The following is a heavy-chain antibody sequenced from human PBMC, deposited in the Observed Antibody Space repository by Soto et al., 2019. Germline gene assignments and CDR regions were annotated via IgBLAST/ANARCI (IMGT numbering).Heavy chain of an antibody. Sequence: SETLSLTCAVYGGSFSGYYWRWIRQPPGKGLEWTGELNHSGSTNYNPSLKSRVTISVDTAKNQFSLKLSSVTAADTAVYYCPTGNLSDYVSASYRYHFDYWSQATVVTVSS. V-gene: IGHV4-34*01. CDR2: LNHSGST. CDR1: GGSFSGYY. J-gene: IGHJ4*02. CDR3: PTGNLSDYVSASYRYHFDY. D-gene: IGHD3-16*02.